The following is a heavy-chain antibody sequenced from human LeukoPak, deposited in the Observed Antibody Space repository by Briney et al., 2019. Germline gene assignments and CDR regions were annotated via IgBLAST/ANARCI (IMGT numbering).Heavy chain of an antibody. CDR1: GFTFSGPA. Sequence: PGGSLRLSCAASGFTFSGPAMHWVRQASGKGLEWVGRIRSKANSYATAYAASVKGRFTISRDDSKNTAYLQMNSLKTEDTAVYYCTTRITIFGVVIDYWGQGTLVTVSS. CDR2: IRSKANSYAT. CDR3: TTRITIFGVVIDY. J-gene: IGHJ4*02. V-gene: IGHV3-73*01. D-gene: IGHD3-3*01.